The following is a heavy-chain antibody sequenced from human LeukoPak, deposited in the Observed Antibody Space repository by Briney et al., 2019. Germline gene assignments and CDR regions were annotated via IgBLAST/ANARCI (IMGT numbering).Heavy chain of an antibody. CDR2: IYYSGST. D-gene: IGHD3-16*01. CDR1: GGSISSSSYY. Sequence: PLETLSLTCTVSGGSISSSSYYWGWIRQPPGKGLEWIGSIYYSGSTYYNPSLKSRVSISVHTSKNQFSLKLRSVTAADTAVYYCARGGGGPLVWGTLGAFDYWGQGTLVTVSS. CDR3: ARGGGGPLVWGTLGAFDY. V-gene: IGHV4-39*01. J-gene: IGHJ4*02.